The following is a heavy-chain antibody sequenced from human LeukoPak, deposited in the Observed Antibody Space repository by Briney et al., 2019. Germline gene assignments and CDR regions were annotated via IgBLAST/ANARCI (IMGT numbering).Heavy chain of an antibody. V-gene: IGHV1-69*05. D-gene: IGHD6-13*01. CDR1: GGTFSSYA. Sequence: SVKVSCKASGGTFSSYAISWVRQAPGQGLEWMGGIIPIFGTANYAQKFQGRVTITTDESTSTAYMELSSLRSEYTAVYYCASQSQQQLVTFDIWGQGTMVTVSS. J-gene: IGHJ3*02. CDR2: IIPIFGTA. CDR3: ASQSQQQLVTFDI.